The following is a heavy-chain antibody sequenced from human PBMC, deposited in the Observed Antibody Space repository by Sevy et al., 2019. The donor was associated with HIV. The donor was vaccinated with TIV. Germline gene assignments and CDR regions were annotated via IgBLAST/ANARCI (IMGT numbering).Heavy chain of an antibody. D-gene: IGHD1-26*01. CDR3: ARCLGGLRPWEYNWFDP. J-gene: IGHJ5*02. V-gene: IGHV1-18*01. Sequence: ASVKVSCKASGYTFASYGMSWVRQAPGQGLEWMGWVTPYNGHKKYAQKLQGRVTMTTDTSTSTAYMELRSLRSDDTAVYYCARCLGGLRPWEYNWFDPWGQGTLVTVSS. CDR1: GYTFASYG. CDR2: VTPYNGHK.